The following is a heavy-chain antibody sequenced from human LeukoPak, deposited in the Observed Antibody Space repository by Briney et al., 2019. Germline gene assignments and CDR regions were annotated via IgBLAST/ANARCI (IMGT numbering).Heavy chain of an antibody. D-gene: IGHD1-26*01. Sequence: ASVKVSCKTSGYSFTDYYMHWVRQAPGQGLEWMGWINPNSGGTSTAQKLQGRITMTRDTSITTVYMEVSWLTSDDTAIYYCARADRLDGSPYLIGPWGQGTLVTVSS. CDR2: INPNSGGT. J-gene: IGHJ5*02. V-gene: IGHV1-2*02. CDR3: ARADRLDGSPYLIGP. CDR1: GYSFTDYY.